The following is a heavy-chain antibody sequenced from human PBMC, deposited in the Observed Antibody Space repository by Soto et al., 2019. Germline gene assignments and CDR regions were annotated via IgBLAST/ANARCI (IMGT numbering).Heavy chain of an antibody. Sequence: GASVKVSCKASGYTFTSYAMHWVRQAPGQRLEWMGWINAGNGNTKYSQKFQGRVTITRDTSASTAYMELSSLRSEDTAVYYCARCPYCSSTSCYYGWFDPWGQGTLVTVSS. J-gene: IGHJ5*02. CDR3: ARCPYCSSTSCYYGWFDP. V-gene: IGHV1-3*01. D-gene: IGHD2-2*01. CDR2: INAGNGNT. CDR1: GYTFTSYA.